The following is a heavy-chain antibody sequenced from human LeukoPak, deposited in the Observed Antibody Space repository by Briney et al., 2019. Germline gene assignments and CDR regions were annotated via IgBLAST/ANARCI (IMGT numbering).Heavy chain of an antibody. D-gene: IGHD3-9*01. CDR2: ITGSGGAT. Sequence: GASLRLSCAASGFTFSNYAMSWVRQAPGKGLEWVSAITGSGGATYYADSVKGRFTISRDNSKNTLYLQINSLRAEDTAVYYCAKWGDCDVLTGYYDSDYWGQGTLVTVSS. V-gene: IGHV3-23*01. CDR1: GFTFSNYA. CDR3: AKWGDCDVLTGYYDSDY. J-gene: IGHJ4*02.